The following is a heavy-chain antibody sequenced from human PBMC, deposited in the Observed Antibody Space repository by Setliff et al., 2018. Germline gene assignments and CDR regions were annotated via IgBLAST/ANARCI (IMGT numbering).Heavy chain of an antibody. CDR2: ISGNNRDA. D-gene: IGHD1-20*01. J-gene: IGHJ4*02. CDR1: GYTFTRYG. V-gene: IGHV1-18*01. CDR3: ARDIHYNRDY. Sequence: ASVKVSCKASGYTFTRYGISWVRQAPGQGLEWMGWISGNNRDAGYARKFQGRATMTTDTSTSTAYMELTSLRSDDTAVYYCARDIHYNRDYWGQGTLVTVSS.